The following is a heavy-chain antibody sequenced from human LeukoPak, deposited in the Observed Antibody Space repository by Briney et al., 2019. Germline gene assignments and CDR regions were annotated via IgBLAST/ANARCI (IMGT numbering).Heavy chain of an antibody. CDR1: GGSISSNTYY. Sequence: SETLSLTCTVSGGSISSNTYYWGWIRQPPGKGLEWIGSIYHSGSTYYNPSLKSRVTISVDTSKNQFSLKLSSVTAADTAVYYCARAAYCGGDCYSDLDYWGQGTLVTVSS. D-gene: IGHD2-21*02. V-gene: IGHV4-39*07. CDR3: ARAAYCGGDCYSDLDY. CDR2: IYHSGST. J-gene: IGHJ4*02.